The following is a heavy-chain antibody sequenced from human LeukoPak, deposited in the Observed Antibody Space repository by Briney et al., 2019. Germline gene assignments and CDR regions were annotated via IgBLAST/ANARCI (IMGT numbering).Heavy chain of an antibody. V-gene: IGHV4-59*01. J-gene: IGHJ4*02. CDR3: ARMYCSSSSCYPGDY. D-gene: IGHD2-2*01. CDR1: GGSISSYY. Sequence: SETLSLTCTVSGGSISSYYWSWIRQPPGKGLEWIGYIYYSGSTNYNPSLKSRVTISVDTSKNQFSLKLRSVTAADTAVYYSARMYCSSSSCYPGDYWGQGTLVTVSS. CDR2: IYYSGST.